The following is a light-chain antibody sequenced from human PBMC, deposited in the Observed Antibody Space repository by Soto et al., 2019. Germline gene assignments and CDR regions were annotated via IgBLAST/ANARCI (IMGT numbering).Light chain of an antibody. Sequence: EIVLTQSPDTLSFSPGERSTLACRASQSVSSKYLAWYQQKPGQAPRLLIYGTSSRATGISDRFRGSGSGTDFTLTISRLEPEDFAVYYCQQNDSSPSWTFGQGTKVDIK. CDR2: GTS. V-gene: IGKV3-20*01. J-gene: IGKJ1*01. CDR3: QQNDSSPSWT. CDR1: QSVSSKY.